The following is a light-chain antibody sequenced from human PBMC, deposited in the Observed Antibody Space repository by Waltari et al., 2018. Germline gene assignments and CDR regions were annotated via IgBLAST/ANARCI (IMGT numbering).Light chain of an antibody. CDR1: QDFNSN. J-gene: IGKJ2*01. Sequence: EIVMTQSPATLSVSPGERATVSCRASQDFNSNLAWYQQKHGQAPRLLIYGASTRATGNPARFSGSASGTEFTLTISSLQSEDFAIYYCQEYDKWPYTFGQGTKLEIK. V-gene: IGKV3-15*01. CDR2: GAS. CDR3: QEYDKWPYT.